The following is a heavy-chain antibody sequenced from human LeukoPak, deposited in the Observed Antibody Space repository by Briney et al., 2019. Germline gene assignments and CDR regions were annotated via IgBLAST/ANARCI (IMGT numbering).Heavy chain of an antibody. Sequence: PSETLSLTCTVSGGSVNSSYWSWVRQPPAKGLEWIGFISNSGSTNYSPSFTRRLTISVDTSENQVSLRLTSVTAADTAVYYCARHARGYSFGAWFDPWGQGVLVTVSS. J-gene: IGHJ5*02. V-gene: IGHV4-59*02. D-gene: IGHD5-12*01. CDR3: ARHARGYSFGAWFDP. CDR2: ISNSGST. CDR1: GGSVNSSY.